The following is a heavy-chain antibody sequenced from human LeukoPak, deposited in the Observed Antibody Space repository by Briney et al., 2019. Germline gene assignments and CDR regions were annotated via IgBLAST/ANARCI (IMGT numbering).Heavy chain of an antibody. CDR2: ITSSGATI. D-gene: IGHD4-11*01. CDR1: GFTFSSYT. V-gene: IGHV3-48*04. J-gene: IGHJ6*03. CDR3: ARVGTSSKYYYYMDV. Sequence: GGSLRLSCAASGFTFSSYTMIWVRQAPGKGVEGVSYITSSGATIYHADSVKGRFTISRDNAKNSLYLQMNSPRAEDTAVYYCARVGTSSKYYYYMDVWGKGTTVTVSS.